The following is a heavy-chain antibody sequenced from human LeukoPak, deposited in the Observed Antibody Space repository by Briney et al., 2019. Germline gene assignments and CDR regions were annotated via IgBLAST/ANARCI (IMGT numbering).Heavy chain of an antibody. Sequence: GGTLRLSCAASGFTFSSFAMSWIRQAPGKGLEWVSSIDKIGVGTYYADSVRGRFTISRDNAKNSLYLQMNSLRAEDTALYYCARDGGDCGGDSCYVDYWGQGTLVTVSS. CDR2: IDKIGVGT. CDR1: GFTFSSFA. V-gene: IGHV3-23*01. J-gene: IGHJ4*02. D-gene: IGHD2-21*01. CDR3: ARDGGDCGGDSCYVDY.